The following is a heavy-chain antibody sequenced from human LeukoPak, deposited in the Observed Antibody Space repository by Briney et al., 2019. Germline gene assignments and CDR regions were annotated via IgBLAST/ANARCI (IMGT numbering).Heavy chain of an antibody. CDR2: IYYSGST. V-gene: IGHV4-61*08. J-gene: IGHJ4*02. CDR3: ARVADSSGYYPFDY. Sequence: SETLSLTCPVSGGSISSGDYYWSWIRQPPGKGLEWIGYIYYSGSTNYNPSLKSRATISVDTSKNQFSLKLSSVTAADTAVYYCARVADSSGYYPFDYWGQGTLVTVSS. CDR1: GGSISSGDYY. D-gene: IGHD3-22*01.